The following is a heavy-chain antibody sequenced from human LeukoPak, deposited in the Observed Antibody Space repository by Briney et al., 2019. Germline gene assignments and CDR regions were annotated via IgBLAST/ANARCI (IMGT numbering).Heavy chain of an antibody. CDR2: IYYSGST. V-gene: IGHV4-39*07. CDR1: GGSMSSNTYY. J-gene: IGHJ4*02. D-gene: IGHD5-12*01. CDR3: ARDRHKLVDIVAGILDY. Sequence: PAETLSLTCTVSGGSMSSNTYYWGWIRQPPGKGLEWIGTIYYSGSTYYNPSLKSRVTISAGTSKNQFSLKLSSVTAADTAVYYCARDRHKLVDIVAGILDYWGQGTLVTVSS.